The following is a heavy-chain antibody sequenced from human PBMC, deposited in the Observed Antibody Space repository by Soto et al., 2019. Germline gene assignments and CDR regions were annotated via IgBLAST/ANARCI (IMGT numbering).Heavy chain of an antibody. CDR3: ARTPYYDSSGYFDY. J-gene: IGHJ4*02. V-gene: IGHV4-30-2*01. Sequence: SETLSLTCAVSGGSISGGVYSWSWIRQPPGKGLEWIGYIYHSGSTYYNPSLKSRVTISVDRSKNQFSLKLSSVTAADTAVYYCARTPYYDSSGYFDYWGQGTLVTVSS. D-gene: IGHD3-22*01. CDR1: GGSISGGVYS. CDR2: IYHSGST.